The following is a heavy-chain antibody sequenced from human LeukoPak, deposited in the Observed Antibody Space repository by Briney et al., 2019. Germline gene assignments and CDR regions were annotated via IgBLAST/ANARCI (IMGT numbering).Heavy chain of an antibody. CDR1: GGSISSYY. CDR3: ARAHCSSTSCYDDY. CDR2: IYYSGST. J-gene: IGHJ4*02. D-gene: IGHD2-2*01. Sequence: SETLSLTCTVSGGSISSYYWSWIRQPPGKGLEWIGYIYYSGSTNYNPSLKSRVTISVDTSKNQFSLKLSSVTAADTAVYYCARAHCSSTSCYDDYWGQGTLVTVSS. V-gene: IGHV4-59*01.